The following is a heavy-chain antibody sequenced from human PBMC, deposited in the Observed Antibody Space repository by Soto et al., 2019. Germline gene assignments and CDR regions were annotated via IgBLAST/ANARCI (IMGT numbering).Heavy chain of an antibody. CDR1: GGSISSSSYY. CDR2: IYYSGST. D-gene: IGHD2-15*01. V-gene: IGHV4-39*01. J-gene: IGHJ6*02. CDR3: ARVVVVAATEGMDV. Sequence: SETLSLTCTVSGGSISSSSYYWGWIRQPPGKGLEWIGSIYYSGSTYYNPSLKSRVTISVDTSKNQFSLKLSSVTAADTAVYYCARVVVVAATEGMDVWGQGTMVTVSS.